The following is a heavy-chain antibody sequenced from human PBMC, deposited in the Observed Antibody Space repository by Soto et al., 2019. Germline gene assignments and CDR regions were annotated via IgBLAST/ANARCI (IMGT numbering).Heavy chain of an antibody. Sequence: EVQLVESGGGLVKPGASLRISCTASGFTFSHAWMTWVRQTPGMGLEWVGRIKSKSDGGTADYGAPVKGRFTMSRDDSRNTVFLQMTSLKTDDTAFYYCYIPFYYHSMDVWGQGTTVTVSS. CDR3: YIPFYYHSMDV. D-gene: IGHD3-10*01. J-gene: IGHJ6*02. V-gene: IGHV3-15*01. CDR2: IKSKSDGGTA. CDR1: GFTFSHAW.